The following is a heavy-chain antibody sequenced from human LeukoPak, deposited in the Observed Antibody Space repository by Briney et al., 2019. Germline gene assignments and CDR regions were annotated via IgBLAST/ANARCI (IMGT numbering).Heavy chain of an antibody. CDR1: GFTFSSYG. CDR3: AKDMRGYSYGYYFDY. V-gene: IGHV3-7*03. J-gene: IGHJ4*02. Sequence: GGSLRLPCAASGFTFSSYGMHWVRQAPGKGLEWVANIKRDGSEKYYVDSVKGRFTISRDNAKNSLYLQMNSLRAEDTALYYCAKDMRGYSYGYYFDYWGQGTLVTVSS. CDR2: IKRDGSEK. D-gene: IGHD5-18*01.